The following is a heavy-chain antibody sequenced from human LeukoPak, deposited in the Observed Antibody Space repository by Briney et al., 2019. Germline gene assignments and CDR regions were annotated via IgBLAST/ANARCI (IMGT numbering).Heavy chain of an antibody. CDR1: AFSFSNYW. CDR2: INKDGSES. D-gene: IGHD3-16*01. CDR3: ASQHYGLFDY. V-gene: IGHV3-7*01. J-gene: IGHJ4*02. Sequence: GGSLRLSCAASAFSFSNYWMTWVRQAPGKGLEWVALINKDGSESFYMDSVKGRLTISRDNAKNSLYLQLSSLRAEDTAVYYCASQHYGLFDYWGQGTLVTVSS.